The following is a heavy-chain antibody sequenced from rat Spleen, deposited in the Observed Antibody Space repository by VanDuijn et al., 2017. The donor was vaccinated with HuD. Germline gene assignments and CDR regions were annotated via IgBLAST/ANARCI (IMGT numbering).Heavy chain of an antibody. CDR1: GFTFSHYD. D-gene: IGHD1-1*01. CDR3: TRTVPFAY. CDR2: ISYDGSST. Sequence: EVQLVESDGGLVQPGRSMKLSCAASGFTFSHYDMAWVRQAPKKGLEWVAFISYDGSSTFYRDSVKGRFTISRDNAKSTLYLQMNSLRSEDTATYYCTRTVPFAYWGQGTLVTVSS. J-gene: IGHJ3*01. V-gene: IGHV5-22*01.